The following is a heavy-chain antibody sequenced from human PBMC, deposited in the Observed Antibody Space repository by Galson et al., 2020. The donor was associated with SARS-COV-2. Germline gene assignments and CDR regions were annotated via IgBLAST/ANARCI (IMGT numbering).Heavy chain of an antibody. D-gene: IGHD2-2*01. CDR2: IVVSSGNT. CDR3: AAPYCSSTSCDDAFDI. V-gene: IGHV1-58*01. CDR1: GFTFTSSA. Sequence: SVKVSCKASGFTFTSSAVQWVRQARGQRLEWIGWIVVSSGNTNYAQKFQERVTITSDMSTSTAYMELSSLRSEDTAVYYCAAPYCSSTSCDDAFDIWGQGTMVTVSS. J-gene: IGHJ3*02.